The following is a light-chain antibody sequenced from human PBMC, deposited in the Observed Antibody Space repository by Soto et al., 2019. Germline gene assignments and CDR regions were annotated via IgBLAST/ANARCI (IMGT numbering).Light chain of an antibody. CDR3: QQYGSSPET. CDR2: GAS. V-gene: IGKV3-20*01. CDR1: QSVSSSF. Sequence: DIVLTQSPGPLSLSPGERATLSCRSSQSVSSSFLAWYQQKPGQAPRLIIYGASSRATGIPDRFSGSGSGTDFTLTISRLEPEDFAVYYCQQYGSSPETFGQGTKVDIK. J-gene: IGKJ1*01.